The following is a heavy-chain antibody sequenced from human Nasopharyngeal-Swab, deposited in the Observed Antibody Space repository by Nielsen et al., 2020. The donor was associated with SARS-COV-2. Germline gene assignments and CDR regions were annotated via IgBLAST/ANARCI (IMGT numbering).Heavy chain of an antibody. CDR3: ARPTGGVAYYDSSGYPSYFDY. J-gene: IGHJ4*02. Sequence: GESLKISCKGSGYSFTSYWIGWVRQMPGKGLEWMGIIYPGDSDTRYSPSFQGQVTISADKSISTAYLQWSSLKASDTAMYYCARPTGGVAYYDSSGYPSYFDYWGQGTLVTASS. V-gene: IGHV5-51*01. D-gene: IGHD3-22*01. CDR2: IYPGDSDT. CDR1: GYSFTSYW.